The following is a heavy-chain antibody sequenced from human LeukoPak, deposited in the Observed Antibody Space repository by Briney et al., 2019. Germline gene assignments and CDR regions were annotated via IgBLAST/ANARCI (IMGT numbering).Heavy chain of an antibody. J-gene: IGHJ4*02. V-gene: IGHV3-53*04. CDR3: AKDLTNGWGTFDY. CDR1: GFTVTNNY. D-gene: IGHD3-16*01. CDR2: IYSDGST. Sequence: GGSLRLSCAASGFTVTNNYMNWVRQAPGKGLEWVSVIYSDGSTFYSDSLKGRFTISRHNSKNIVYLQMNSLRTEDTAVYYCAKDLTNGWGTFDYWGQGTLVTVSS.